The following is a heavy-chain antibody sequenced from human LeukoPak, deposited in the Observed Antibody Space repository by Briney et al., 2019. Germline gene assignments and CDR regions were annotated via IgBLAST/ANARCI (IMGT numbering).Heavy chain of an antibody. J-gene: IGHJ4*02. CDR2: INHSGYT. Sequence: SETLSLTCAVSGVSFDDYYCSWVRQTPGKGLEWIGEINHSGYTNDSPSLKSRVTLSIDTSRKQFSLNLRSVTVADAGIYYCTRMTTGHDYWGQGTLVTVSS. D-gene: IGHD4-17*01. CDR3: TRMTTGHDY. V-gene: IGHV4-34*01. CDR1: GVSFDDYY.